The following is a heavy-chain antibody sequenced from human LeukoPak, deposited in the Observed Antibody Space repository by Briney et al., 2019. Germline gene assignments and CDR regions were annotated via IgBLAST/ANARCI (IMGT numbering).Heavy chain of an antibody. CDR3: ARTNDYGDETYYFDY. CDR1: GYTFTSYA. J-gene: IGHJ4*02. V-gene: IGHV7-4-1*02. Sequence: ASVKVSCKASGYTFTSYAMNWVRQAPGQGLEWMGWINTNTGNPTYALGFTGRFVFSLDTSVSTAYLQISSLKAEDTAVYYCARTNDYGDETYYFDYWGQGTLVTVSS. CDR2: INTNTGNP. D-gene: IGHD4-17*01.